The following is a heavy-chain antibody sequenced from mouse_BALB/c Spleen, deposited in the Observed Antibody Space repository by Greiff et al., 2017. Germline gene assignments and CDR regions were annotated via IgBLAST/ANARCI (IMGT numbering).Heavy chain of an antibody. J-gene: IGHJ3*01. CDR1: GYTFTSYT. V-gene: IGHV1-4*01. D-gene: IGHD2-1*01. CDR2: INPSSGYT. CDR3: ARDGNWFAY. Sequence: VQRVESGAELARPGASVKMSCKASGYTFTSYTMHWVKQRPGQGLEWIGYINPSSGYTNYNQKFKDKATLTADKSSSTAYMQLSSLTSEDSAVYYCARDGNWFAYWGQGTLVTVSA.